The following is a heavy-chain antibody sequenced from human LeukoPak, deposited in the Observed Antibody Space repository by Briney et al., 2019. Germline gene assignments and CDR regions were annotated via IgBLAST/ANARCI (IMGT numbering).Heavy chain of an antibody. D-gene: IGHD3-10*01. CDR1: GGSISSYY. Sequence: PSETLSLTCTVSGGSISSYYWSWIRQPAGKGLEWIGRIYTSGSTNYNPSLKSRVIISVDTSANQFSLNLNSVTAADTALYFCARDISGGDAFDIWGQGTTVTVSS. CDR2: IYTSGST. V-gene: IGHV4-4*07. CDR3: ARDISGGDAFDI. J-gene: IGHJ3*02.